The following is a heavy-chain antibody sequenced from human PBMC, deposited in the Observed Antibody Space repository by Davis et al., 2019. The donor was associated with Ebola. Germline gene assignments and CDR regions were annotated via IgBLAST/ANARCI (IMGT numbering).Heavy chain of an antibody. V-gene: IGHV3-33*01. CDR3: ARLTSDWSIEY. CDR2: IWYDGSDK. D-gene: IGHD3-9*01. J-gene: IGHJ4*02. CDR1: GFTFSNYG. Sequence: GESLKISCVASGFTFSNYGMHWVRQAPGKGLEWVAVIWYDGSDKYYADSVRGRFTISKDNSKNTLNLQMNSLRAEDTAVYYCARLTSDWSIEYWGQGTLVTVSS.